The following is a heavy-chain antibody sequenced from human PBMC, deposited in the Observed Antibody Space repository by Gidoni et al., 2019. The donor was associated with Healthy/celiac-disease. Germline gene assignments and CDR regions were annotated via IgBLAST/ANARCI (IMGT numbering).Heavy chain of an antibody. CDR1: GFTFSNAW. V-gene: IGHV3-15*01. Sequence: EVQLVESGGGLVKPGGSLRLSCAASGFTFSNAWMSWVRQAPGKGLEWGGRIKSKTDGGTTDYAAPVKGRFTISRDDSKNTLYLQMNSLKTEDTAVYYCTTDIAVAGTGRRDDYWGQGTLVTVSS. CDR2: IKSKTDGGTT. J-gene: IGHJ4*02. CDR3: TTDIAVAGTGRRDDY. D-gene: IGHD6-19*01.